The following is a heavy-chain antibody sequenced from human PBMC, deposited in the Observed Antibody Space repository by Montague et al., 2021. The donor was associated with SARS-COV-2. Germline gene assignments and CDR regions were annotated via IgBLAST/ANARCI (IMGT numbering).Heavy chain of an antibody. D-gene: IGHD2-2*01. CDR1: GGSISSSSYY. J-gene: IGHJ5*02. CDR3: ATRYCSSTSCWGFDP. Sequence: SETLSLTCTVSGGSISSSSYYWGWIRQPPGKGLEWIGSLYYSGSTYYNPSLKSRVTISVDTSKNQFSLKLSSVTAADTAVYYCATRYCSSTSCWGFDPWGQGTLVTVSS. CDR2: LYYSGST. V-gene: IGHV4-39*01.